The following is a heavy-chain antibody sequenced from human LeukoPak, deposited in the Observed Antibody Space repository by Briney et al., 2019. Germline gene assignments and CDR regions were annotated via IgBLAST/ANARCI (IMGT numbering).Heavy chain of an antibody. J-gene: IGHJ4*02. D-gene: IGHD3-10*01. CDR3: ARAYYSGSGSYGLDY. Sequence: GGSLRLSCAASGFTFSSYAMSWVRQAPGKGLEWVSAISGSGGSTYHADSVKGRFTISRDNSKNTLYLQMNSLRAEDTAVYYCARAYYSGSGSYGLDYWGQGTLVSVSS. V-gene: IGHV3-23*01. CDR2: ISGSGGST. CDR1: GFTFSSYA.